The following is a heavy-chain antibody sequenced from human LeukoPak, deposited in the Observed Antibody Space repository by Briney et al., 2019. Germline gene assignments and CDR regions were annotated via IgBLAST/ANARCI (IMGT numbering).Heavy chain of an antibody. J-gene: IGHJ4*02. CDR3: AKDRRDLYSIAAAGTFDY. CDR2: ISYDGSNK. CDR1: GFTFSSYG. D-gene: IGHD6-13*01. V-gene: IGHV3-30*18. Sequence: HSGRSLRLSCAASGFTFSSYGMHWVRQAPGKGLEWVAVISYDGSNKYYADSVKGRFTISRDNSKNTLYLQMNSMRAEDTAVYYCAKDRRDLYSIAAAGTFDYWGQGTLVTVSS.